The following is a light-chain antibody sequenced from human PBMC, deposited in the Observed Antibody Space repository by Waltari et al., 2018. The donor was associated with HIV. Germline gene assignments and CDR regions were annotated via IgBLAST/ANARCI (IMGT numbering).Light chain of an antibody. Sequence: EIVMTQSPPTLSVSPGQRVTISCTASQSISAKVAWYQQRPGQAPRLLIYEAATRPTGIPARFSGSGSGTEFTLTISSLQSEDFATYFCQQYDSGPRGITFGQGTMLEI. J-gene: IGKJ2*01. CDR1: QSISAK. V-gene: IGKV3-15*01. CDR2: EAA. CDR3: QQYDSGPRGIT.